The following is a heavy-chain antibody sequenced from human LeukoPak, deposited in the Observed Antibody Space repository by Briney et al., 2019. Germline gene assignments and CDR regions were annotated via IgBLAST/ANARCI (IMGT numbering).Heavy chain of an antibody. V-gene: IGHV4-38-2*01. J-gene: IGHJ4*02. CDR1: GFTFSSYA. Sequence: GPLRLSCAASGFTFSSYAMSWVRQAPGKGLEWIGSIYHTGHTYYNPSLKSRVTISRDTSRNNFFLKLSSVTAADTAVYYCARLGYYDTSTGSRPSDSWGQGTLVTVSS. CDR2: IYHTGHT. D-gene: IGHD3-9*01. CDR3: ARLGYYDTSTGSRPSDS.